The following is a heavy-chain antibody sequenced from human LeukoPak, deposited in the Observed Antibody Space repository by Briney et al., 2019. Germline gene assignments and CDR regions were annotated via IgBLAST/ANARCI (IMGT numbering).Heavy chain of an antibody. CDR2: IYYSGST. D-gene: IGHD6-13*01. CDR3: ARHSIAAAGTDAFDI. Sequence: SETLSLTCTVSGGSISSYYWSWIRQPPGKGLEWIGYIYYSGSTNYNPSLKSRVTISVDTSKNQFSLKLSSVTAADTAVYYCARHSIAAAGTDAFDIWGQGTMVTVSS. V-gene: IGHV4-59*08. J-gene: IGHJ3*02. CDR1: GGSISSYY.